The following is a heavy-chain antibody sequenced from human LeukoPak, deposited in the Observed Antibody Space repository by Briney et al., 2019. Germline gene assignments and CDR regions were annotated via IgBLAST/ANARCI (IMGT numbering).Heavy chain of an antibody. CDR1: GGSISSGDYY. J-gene: IGHJ5*02. D-gene: IGHD6-13*01. Sequence: SETLSLTCTVSGGSISSGDYYWRWIRQPPGKVLEWIGYIYYSGSTYYNPSLKSRVTISVDTSKNQFSLKLSSVTAADTAVYYCARVEAAGTGGVDPWGQGTLVTVSS. CDR3: ARVEAAGTGGVDP. V-gene: IGHV4-30-4*01. CDR2: IYYSGST.